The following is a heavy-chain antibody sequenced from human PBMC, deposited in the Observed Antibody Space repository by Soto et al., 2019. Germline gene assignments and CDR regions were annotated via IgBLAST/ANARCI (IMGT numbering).Heavy chain of an antibody. D-gene: IGHD6-6*01. Sequence: PGEYRVISCQGSGYSFTSYWIGWVRQTPGKGLECMGIIYPGDSDTRYSTSFQGQVTISADKSISTAYLQWSSLKASDTAMHYCARHQYSISSNWFGPWGQGALVTVSS. J-gene: IGHJ5*02. V-gene: IGHV5-51*01. CDR1: GYSFTSYW. CDR3: ARHQYSISSNWFGP. CDR2: IYPGDSDT.